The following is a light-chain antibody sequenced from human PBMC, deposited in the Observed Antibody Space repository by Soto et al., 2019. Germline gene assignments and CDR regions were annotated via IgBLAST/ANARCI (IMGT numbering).Light chain of an antibody. CDR3: QERSHWPSLT. V-gene: IGKV3-11*01. Sequence: VLTQSPATLSLSPGEGASLSCRASQSISKYLAWYQQKPGQAPRLLIYDATNRATGIPARFSGSGYGTDFTLTISSLEPEDFAVYFCQERSHWPSLTFGGGTKVEI. CDR1: QSISKY. CDR2: DAT. J-gene: IGKJ4*01.